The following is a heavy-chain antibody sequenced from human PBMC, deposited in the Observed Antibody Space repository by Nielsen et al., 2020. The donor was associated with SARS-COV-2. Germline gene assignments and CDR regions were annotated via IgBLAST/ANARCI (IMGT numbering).Heavy chain of an antibody. CDR2: INHSGST. CDR1: GGSISSSSYY. CDR3: ARNLRRVDY. J-gene: IGHJ4*02. D-gene: IGHD4-17*01. V-gene: IGHV4-39*07. Sequence: SETLSLTCTVSGGSISSSSYYWGWIRQPPGKGLEWIGEINHSGSTNYNPSLKSRVTISVDTSKNQFSLKLSSVTAADTAVYYCARNLRRVDYWGQGTLVTVSS.